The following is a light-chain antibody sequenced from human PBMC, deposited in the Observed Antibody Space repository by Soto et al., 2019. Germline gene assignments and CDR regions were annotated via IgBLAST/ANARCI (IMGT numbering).Light chain of an antibody. J-gene: IGKJ1*01. CDR3: QQYGSSGT. Sequence: ELVLTQSPGTLSLSPGERATLSCRASQRVSDNYLAWYQQKRDQAPRLLIYGASSRATGIPDRFSGSGSGTDFTLTISRLEPEDFAVYYCQQYGSSGTFGQGTKVEVK. CDR1: QRVSDNY. V-gene: IGKV3-20*01. CDR2: GAS.